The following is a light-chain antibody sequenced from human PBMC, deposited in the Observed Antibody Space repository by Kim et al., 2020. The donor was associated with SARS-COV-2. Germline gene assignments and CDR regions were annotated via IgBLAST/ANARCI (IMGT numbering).Light chain of an antibody. J-gene: IGKJ1*01. CDR1: QDISND. CDR3: QQCNSSPWT. V-gene: IGKV1-27*01. Sequence: ASVGDRVTITCRASQDISNDLAWFQLKPGKAPKLLIYAASALQTGVPARFSGSGSGTDFTLTVTSLQPEDFATYYCQQCNSSPWTFGQGTKVDIK. CDR2: AAS.